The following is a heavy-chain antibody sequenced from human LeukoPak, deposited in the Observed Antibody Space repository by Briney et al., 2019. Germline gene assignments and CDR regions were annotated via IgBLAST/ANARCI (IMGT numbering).Heavy chain of an antibody. CDR3: ARKRGSGKANFDY. CDR2: IYYGGST. Sequence: SETLSLTCTVSGGSISSSSYYRGWIRQPPGKGLEWIGSIYYGGSTYYNPSLKSRVTISVDTSKNQFSLKLSSVTAADTAVYYCARKRGSGKANFDYWGQGTLVTVSS. D-gene: IGHD1-26*01. J-gene: IGHJ4*02. V-gene: IGHV4-39*01. CDR1: GGSISSSSYY.